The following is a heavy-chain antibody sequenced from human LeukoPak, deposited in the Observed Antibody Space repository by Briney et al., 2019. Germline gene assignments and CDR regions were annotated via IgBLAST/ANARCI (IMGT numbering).Heavy chain of an antibody. Sequence: GGSLRLSCAASGFTFSDYYMSWIRQAPGKGLEWVAVIWYDGSNKYYADPVKGRFTISRDNSKNTLYLQMNSLRAEDTAVYYCAKGYCGGDCYHDYWGQGTLVTVSS. CDR2: IWYDGSNK. J-gene: IGHJ4*02. D-gene: IGHD2-21*02. CDR3: AKGYCGGDCYHDY. V-gene: IGHV3-33*08. CDR1: GFTFSDYY.